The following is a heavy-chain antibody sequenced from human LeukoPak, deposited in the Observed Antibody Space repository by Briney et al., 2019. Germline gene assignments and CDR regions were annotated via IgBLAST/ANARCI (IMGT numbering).Heavy chain of an antibody. J-gene: IGHJ5*02. CDR3: ARDPRWLTPDCTSTSCYENYFDP. CDR2: IYHSGSA. V-gene: IGHV4-38-2*02. D-gene: IGHD2-2*01. Sequence: AETLSLTCAVSGYFISSGYQWAWIRQPPGKGVEWIGSIYHSGSAHYNPSLKTRLTILVDTSKNQFSLGLSSVTDADTAVYYCARDPRWLTPDCTSTSCYENYFDPWGPGTLVTVSS. CDR1: GYFISSGYQ.